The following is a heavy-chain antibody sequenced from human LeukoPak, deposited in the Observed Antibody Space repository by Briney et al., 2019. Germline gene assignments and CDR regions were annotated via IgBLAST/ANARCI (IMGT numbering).Heavy chain of an antibody. CDR3: ARAFVAAAGTGPNWFDP. CDR2: IYYSGST. Sequence: SETLSLTCTVSGGSISSYYWSWIRQPPGKGLEWIGYIYYSGSTNYNPSLKSRVTISVDTSKNQFSLKLSSVTAADTAVYYCARAFVAAAGTGPNWFDPWGQGTPVTVSS. J-gene: IGHJ5*02. D-gene: IGHD6-13*01. CDR1: GGSISSYY. V-gene: IGHV4-59*01.